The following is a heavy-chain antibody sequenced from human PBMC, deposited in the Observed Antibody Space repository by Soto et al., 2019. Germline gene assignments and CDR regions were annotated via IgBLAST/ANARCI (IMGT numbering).Heavy chain of an antibody. J-gene: IGHJ3*02. CDR3: AKCITMIVVADAFDI. V-gene: IGHV3-30*18. CDR2: ISYDGSNK. Sequence: QVQLVESGGGVVQPGRSLRLSCAASGFTFSSYGMHWVRQAPGKGLEWVAVISYDGSNKYYADSVKGRFTISRDNSKNALYLQMNSLIAEDTAVYYCAKCITMIVVADAFDIWGQGTMVTVSS. CDR1: GFTFSSYG. D-gene: IGHD3-22*01.